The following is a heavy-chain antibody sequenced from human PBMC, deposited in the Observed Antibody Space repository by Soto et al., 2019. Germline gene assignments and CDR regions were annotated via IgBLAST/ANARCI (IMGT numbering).Heavy chain of an antibody. D-gene: IGHD5-12*01. V-gene: IGHV3-30-3*01. J-gene: IGHJ4*02. CDR3: ARGDIVVNGPFDY. CDR1: GFIFSKYA. Sequence: QVQLVESGGGVVQPGGSLRLSCVASGFIFSKYAIYWVGQAPGQGPDWVAVISNDGSNRDYADSVKGRFTISRDNSKNTLYLQMNSLNPEDTAMYFCARGDIVVNGPFDYWGQGTLVTVSS. CDR2: ISNDGSNR.